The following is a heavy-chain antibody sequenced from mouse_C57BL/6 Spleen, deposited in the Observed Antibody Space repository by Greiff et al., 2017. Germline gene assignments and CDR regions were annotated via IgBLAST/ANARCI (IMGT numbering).Heavy chain of an antibody. Sequence: QVQLQQPGAELVRPGSSVKLSCKASGYTFTSYWMDWVKQRPGQGLEWIGNIYPSDSETHYNQKFKDKATLTVDKSSSTAYMQLSSLTSEDSAVYYCARERAYDGYHWYFDVWGTGTTVTVSS. CDR2: IYPSDSET. CDR3: ARERAYDGYHWYFDV. D-gene: IGHD2-3*01. CDR1: GYTFTSYW. V-gene: IGHV1-61*01. J-gene: IGHJ1*03.